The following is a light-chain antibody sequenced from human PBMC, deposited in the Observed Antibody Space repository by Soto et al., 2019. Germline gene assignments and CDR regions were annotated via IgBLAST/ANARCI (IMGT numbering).Light chain of an antibody. CDR3: QKYNSAPFT. V-gene: IGKV1-27*01. CDR1: QGSNNY. J-gene: IGKJ3*01. CDR2: AAS. Sequence: DIQLTQSPSSLSASVGDRVTITCRASQGSNNYLAWYKQKPGQLPKLLIQAASTLQSGVPSRFSGSKSGTEFTLTISSLQPADVATYYCQKYNSAPFTFGPGTKVDIK.